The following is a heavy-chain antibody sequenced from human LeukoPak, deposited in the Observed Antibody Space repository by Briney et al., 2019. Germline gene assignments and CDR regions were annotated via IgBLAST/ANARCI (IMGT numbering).Heavy chain of an antibody. Sequence: SETLSLTCTVSGGSISSGGYYWSWIRQPPGKGLEWIGYIYHSGSTYYNPSLKSRVTISVDRSKNQFSLKLSSVTAADTAVYYCARDGGYQATDYWGQGTLVTVSS. J-gene: IGHJ4*02. D-gene: IGHD2-2*01. CDR3: ARDGGYQATDY. CDR2: IYHSGST. V-gene: IGHV4-30-2*01. CDR1: GGSISSGGYY.